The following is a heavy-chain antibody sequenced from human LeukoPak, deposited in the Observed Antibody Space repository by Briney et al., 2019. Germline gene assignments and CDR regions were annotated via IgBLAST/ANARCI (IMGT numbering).Heavy chain of an antibody. CDR3: ASSAYCGGDCPFDY. V-gene: IGHV1-69*01. J-gene: IGHJ4*02. Sequence: ASVKVSCKASGGTFSSYAISWVRQAPGQGLEWMGGIIPIFGTANYAQKFQGRVTITADESTSTAYKELSSLRSEDTAVYYCASSAYCGGDCPFDYWGQGTLVTVSS. CDR1: GGTFSSYA. D-gene: IGHD2-21*02. CDR2: IIPIFGTA.